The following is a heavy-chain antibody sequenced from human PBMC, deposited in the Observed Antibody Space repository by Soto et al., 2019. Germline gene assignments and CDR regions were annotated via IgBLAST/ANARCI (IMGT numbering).Heavy chain of an antibody. J-gene: IGHJ6*03. D-gene: IGHD3-3*01. CDR3: ARGDARVRYYEFWSGLSARAANYYMDV. CDR1: GGSISSYY. V-gene: IGHV4-59*01. Sequence: SETLSLTCTVSGGSISSYYWSWIRQPPGKGLEWIGYIYYSGSTNYNPSLKSRVTISVDTSKNQFSLKLSSVTAADTAVYYCARGDARVRYYEFWSGLSARAANYYMDVWGKGTTVTVSS. CDR2: IYYSGST.